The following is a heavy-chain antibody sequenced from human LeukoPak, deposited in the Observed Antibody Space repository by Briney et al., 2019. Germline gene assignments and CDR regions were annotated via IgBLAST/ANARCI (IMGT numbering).Heavy chain of an antibody. Sequence: SETLSLTCTVSGGSISSYYWGWIRQPPGKGLEWIGNMYYSGSTYYNPSLKSRVTISGDTSKNQVSLKLNSVTAADTAVYYCARGTVGYCSGGSCQGWFDPWGQGTLVTVSS. J-gene: IGHJ5*02. CDR2: MYYSGST. CDR1: GGSISSYY. V-gene: IGHV4-39*07. CDR3: ARGTVGYCSGGSCQGWFDP. D-gene: IGHD2-15*01.